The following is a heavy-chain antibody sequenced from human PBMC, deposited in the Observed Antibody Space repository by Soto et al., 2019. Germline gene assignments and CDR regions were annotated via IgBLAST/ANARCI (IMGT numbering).Heavy chain of an antibody. CDR3: ARGGCSSTSWDYYYYMDV. V-gene: IGHV3-33*01. J-gene: IGHJ6*03. Sequence: QVQLVESGGGVVQPGRSLRLSCAASGFTFSSYGMHWVRQAPGKGLEWVAVIWYDGSNKYYADSVKGRFTISRDNSKNTLDLHMNSLRAEDTAVYYWARGGCSSTSWDYYYYMDVWGKGTTVTVSS. CDR2: IWYDGSNK. D-gene: IGHD2-2*01. CDR1: GFTFSSYG.